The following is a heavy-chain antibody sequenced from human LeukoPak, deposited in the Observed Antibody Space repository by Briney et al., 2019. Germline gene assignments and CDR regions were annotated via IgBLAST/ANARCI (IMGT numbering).Heavy chain of an antibody. Sequence: GGALRLSCAASGFTFSSYVMSWVRQAPGKGLEWVSAISGSGGSTYYADSVKGRFTLSRDNSKNTLYLRMNGLGVEDRAVYYCAKDREWEPYLDYWGQGTMVTVSS. J-gene: IGHJ4*01. D-gene: IGHD1-26*01. CDR3: AKDREWEPYLDY. CDR2: ISGSGGST. V-gene: IGHV3-23*01. CDR1: GFTFSSYV.